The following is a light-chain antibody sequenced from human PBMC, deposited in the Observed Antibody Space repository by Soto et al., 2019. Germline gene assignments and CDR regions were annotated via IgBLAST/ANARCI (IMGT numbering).Light chain of an antibody. Sequence: QAVVTQEPSLTVSPGGTVTLTCGSSTGAVTSGHYPYWSQQKPGQAPRTLIYDTTKKHSWTPARFSGSLLGGKAALTLSGAQPEDEAEYYCVLSYSPARVFGGGTKLTVL. CDR1: TGAVTSGHY. J-gene: IGLJ3*02. V-gene: IGLV7-46*01. CDR3: VLSYSPARV. CDR2: DTT.